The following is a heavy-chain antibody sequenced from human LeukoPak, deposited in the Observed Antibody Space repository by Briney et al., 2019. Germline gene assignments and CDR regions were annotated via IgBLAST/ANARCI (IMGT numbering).Heavy chain of an antibody. D-gene: IGHD3-10*01. Sequence: SEALSLTCAVYGVTFSGYYWSWIRQPPGKGLEWIGEINHSGSTNYNPSLKSRVTISVDTSKNQFSLKLSSVTAADTAVYYCARGLRLWFRELSPDYFGYWGQGTLVTVSS. V-gene: IGHV4-34*01. CDR3: ARGLRLWFRELSPDYFGY. CDR1: GVTFSGYY. CDR2: INHSGST. J-gene: IGHJ4*02.